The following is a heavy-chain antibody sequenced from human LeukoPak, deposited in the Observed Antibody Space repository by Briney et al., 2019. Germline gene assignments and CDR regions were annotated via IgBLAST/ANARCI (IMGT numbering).Heavy chain of an antibody. V-gene: IGHV1-2*02. J-gene: IGHJ4*02. CDR3: ARGGIRLWSYANY. Sequence: ASVKVSCKTSGYTFSGYYLHWVRQAPGEGPEWMGWINPNSGGTSYAQKFQGRVTMTRDTSISTAYMELASLTFDDTAVYYCARGGIRLWSYANYWGQGTLVTVSS. CDR1: GYTFSGYY. D-gene: IGHD4/OR15-4a*01. CDR2: INPNSGGT.